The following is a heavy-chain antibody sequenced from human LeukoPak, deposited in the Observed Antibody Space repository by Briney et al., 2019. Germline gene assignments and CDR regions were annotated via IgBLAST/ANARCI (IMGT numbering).Heavy chain of an antibody. CDR1: GFTFSDYY. CDR3: ARGVNDYVWGSYRSIPSASDI. D-gene: IGHD3-16*02. J-gene: IGHJ3*02. V-gene: IGHV3-11*01. CDR2: ISSSGSTI. Sequence: GGSLRLSCAASGFTFSDYYMSWIRQAPGKGLEWVSYISSSGSTIYYADSVKGRFTISRDNAKNSLYLQMNSLRAEDTAVYYCARGVNDYVWGSYRSIPSASDIWGQGTMVTVSS.